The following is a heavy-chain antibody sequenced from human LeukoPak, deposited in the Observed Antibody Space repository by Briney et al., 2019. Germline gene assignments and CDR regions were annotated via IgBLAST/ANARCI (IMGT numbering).Heavy chain of an antibody. CDR3: ASLRYDFWSGYSPLPRYYFDY. V-gene: IGHV1-69*06. D-gene: IGHD3-3*01. J-gene: IGHJ4*02. CDR2: IIPIFGTA. CDR1: GGTFSSYA. Sequence: ASVKVSCKASGGTFSSYAISWVRQAPGQGLEWMGGIIPIFGTANYAQKFQGRVTITADKSTSTAYMELSSLRSEDTAVYYCASLRYDFWSGYSPLPRYYFDYWGQGTLVTVSS.